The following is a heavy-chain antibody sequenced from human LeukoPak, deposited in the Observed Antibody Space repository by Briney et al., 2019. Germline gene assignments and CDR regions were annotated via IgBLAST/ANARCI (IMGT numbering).Heavy chain of an antibody. D-gene: IGHD6-19*01. CDR2: ISGSGGRT. CDR1: GFTFISYA. V-gene: IGHV3-23*01. Sequence: GGSLRLSCAASGFTFISYAMSRVRQAPGKGLEWVSSISGSGGRTSYADSVQGRFTISRDNSKNTLYLELNGLRAEDAAVYFCAMAVIGSGWTLDYWGQGTLVTVS. CDR3: AMAVIGSGWTLDY. J-gene: IGHJ4*02.